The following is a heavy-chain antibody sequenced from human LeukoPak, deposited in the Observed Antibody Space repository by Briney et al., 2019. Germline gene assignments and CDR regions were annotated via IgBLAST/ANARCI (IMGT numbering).Heavy chain of an antibody. J-gene: IGHJ4*02. Sequence: GGSLRLSCAASGFTFPTYAMSWVRQAPGKGLEWVSVISNSGGSTWYADSVKGRFTISRDNSKNTLSLQMDSLRAEDSAVYYCAKDRWRDSSSWSFDYWGQGTLVTVSS. CDR3: AKDRWRDSSSWSFDY. CDR1: GFTFPTYA. D-gene: IGHD6-13*01. V-gene: IGHV3-23*01. CDR2: ISNSGGST.